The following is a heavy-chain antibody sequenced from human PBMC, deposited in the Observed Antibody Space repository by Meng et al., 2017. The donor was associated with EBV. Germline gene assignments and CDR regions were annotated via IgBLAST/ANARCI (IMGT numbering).Heavy chain of an antibody. CDR1: GYTFTSYG. Sequence: QVQLGQSGAEVKKPGASVKVSCKASGYTFTSYGISWVRQAPGQGLERMGWISAYNGNTNYAQKLQGRVTVTTDTSTSTAYMELRSLRSDDTAVYYCARDGRLYDTPSPFDYWGQGTLVTVSS. CDR2: ISAYNGNT. V-gene: IGHV1-18*01. D-gene: IGHD3-22*01. CDR3: ARDGRLYDTPSPFDY. J-gene: IGHJ4*02.